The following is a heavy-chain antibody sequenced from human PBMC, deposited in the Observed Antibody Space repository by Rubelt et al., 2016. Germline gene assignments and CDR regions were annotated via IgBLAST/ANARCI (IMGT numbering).Heavy chain of an antibody. D-gene: IGHD1-26*01. J-gene: IGHJ4*02. CDR2: IYHSGST. Sequence: QLQLQESGSGLVKPSQTLSLTCAVSGGSISSGGYSWSWIRQPPGKCLEWNGEIYHSGSTNYNTAVMRRVTISVEKAKNQLSLKLSSVTAADTAVYDCARAGGNVGAMDYWGQGTLVTVSS. CDR1: GGSISSGGYS. CDR3: ARAGGNVGAMDY. V-gene: IGHV4-30-2*01.